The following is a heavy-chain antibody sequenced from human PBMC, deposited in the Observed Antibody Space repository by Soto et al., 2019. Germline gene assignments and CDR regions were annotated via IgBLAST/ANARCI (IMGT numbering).Heavy chain of an antibody. D-gene: IGHD6-6*01. CDR1: GFTFSSYA. CDR3: ASIAAPLNWFDP. CDR2: ISYDGSNK. V-gene: IGHV3-30-3*01. J-gene: IGHJ5*02. Sequence: QVQLVESGGGVVQPGRSLRLSCAGSGFTFSSYAMHWVRQAPGKGLEWVAVISYDGSNKYYADSVKGRFTISRDNSKNTLYLQMNSLRAEDTAVYYCASIAAPLNWFDPWGQGTLVTVSS.